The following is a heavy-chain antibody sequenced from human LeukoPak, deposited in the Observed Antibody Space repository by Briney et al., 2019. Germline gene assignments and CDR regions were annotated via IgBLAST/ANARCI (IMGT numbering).Heavy chain of an antibody. CDR1: GGSISSYY. CDR3: ARGGYRGSYSWYFDY. J-gene: IGHJ4*02. D-gene: IGHD1-26*01. V-gene: IGHV4-59*01. Sequence: SETLSLTCTVSGGSISSYYWSWIRQPPGKGLEWIGYIYYSGSTNYNPSLKSRVTISVDTSKNQFSLKLSSVTAADTAVYYCARGGYRGSYSWYFDYGGQGTLVTVSS. CDR2: IYYSGST.